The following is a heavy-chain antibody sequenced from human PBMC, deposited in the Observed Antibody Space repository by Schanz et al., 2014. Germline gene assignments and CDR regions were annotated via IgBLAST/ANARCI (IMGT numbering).Heavy chain of an antibody. Sequence: EVQLLESGGGLVQPGGSLRLSCAASGFTFSSYAMSWVRQAPGKGLEWVSAISGSGGSTYYADSVKGRFTISRDNSKNTLYLQINSLRAEDTAVYYCARDFHGYGPHLDYWGQGSLVTVSS. CDR1: GFTFSSYA. CDR2: ISGSGGST. J-gene: IGHJ4*02. D-gene: IGHD5-12*01. V-gene: IGHV3-23*01. CDR3: ARDFHGYGPHLDY.